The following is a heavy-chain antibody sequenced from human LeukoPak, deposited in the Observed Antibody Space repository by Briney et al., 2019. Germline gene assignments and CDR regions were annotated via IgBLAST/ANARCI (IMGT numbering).Heavy chain of an antibody. CDR2: IYYSGST. CDR1: GDSISTSYC. V-gene: IGHV4-39*01. D-gene: IGHD4-11*01. CDR3: ARSYSNYRGDKVDY. J-gene: IGHJ4*02. Sequence: PSETLSLTCTVSGDSISTSYCWGWIRQPPGKGLEWIGSIYYSGSTYYNPSLKSRVTISVDTAKNQFSLRLSSVTAADTAVYYCARSYSNYRGDKVDYWGQGTLVTVSS.